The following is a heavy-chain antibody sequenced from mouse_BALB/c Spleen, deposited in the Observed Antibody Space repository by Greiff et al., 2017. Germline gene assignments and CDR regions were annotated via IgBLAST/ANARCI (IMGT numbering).Heavy chain of an antibody. CDR3: ARLLGDYYGSSYLYFDY. Sequence: EVQLQESGPGLVKPSQSLSLTCTVTGYSITSDYAWNWIRQFPGNKLEWMGYISYSGSTSYNPSLKSRISITRDTSKNQFFLQLNSVTTEDTATYYCARLLGDYYGSSYLYFDYWGQGTTLTVSS. V-gene: IGHV3-2*02. CDR1: GYSITSDYA. CDR2: ISYSGST. J-gene: IGHJ2*01. D-gene: IGHD1-1*01.